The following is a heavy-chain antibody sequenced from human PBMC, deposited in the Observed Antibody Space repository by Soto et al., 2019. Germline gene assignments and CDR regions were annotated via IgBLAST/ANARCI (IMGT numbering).Heavy chain of an antibody. CDR1: GFTFSNYW. CDR2: IKQDGSEK. J-gene: IGHJ4*02. CDR3: ATRPHKSRNTGYLAVFDF. V-gene: IGHV3-7*01. D-gene: IGHD3-9*01. Sequence: EVQLVESGGGLVQPGGSLRLSCTASGFTFSNYWMSWVRQAPGKGLEWVAYIKQDGSEKYHVDSVNGRFTISRDNAKNSLHLQMNSLRAEDTAVYYCATRPHKSRNTGYLAVFDFWGQGTLVTVSS.